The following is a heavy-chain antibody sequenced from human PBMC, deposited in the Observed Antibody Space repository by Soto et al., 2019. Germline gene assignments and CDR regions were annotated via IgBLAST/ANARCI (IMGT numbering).Heavy chain of an antibody. CDR2: ISGSGGST. CDR3: AKGGAAAGMGYFDL. V-gene: IGHV3-23*01. Sequence: EVQVLESGGGLVQPGGSPRLSCAASGFTFSTYAMSWVRQAPGKGLEWVSGISGSGGSTYYADSVKGRFTISRDNSNKTLFLQMSSLRAEDTAVYFCAKGGAAAGMGYFDLWGRGTLVTVSS. CDR1: GFTFSTYA. D-gene: IGHD6-13*01. J-gene: IGHJ2*01.